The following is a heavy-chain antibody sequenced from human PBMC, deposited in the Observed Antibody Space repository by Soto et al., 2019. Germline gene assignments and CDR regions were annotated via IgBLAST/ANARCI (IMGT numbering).Heavy chain of an antibody. CDR1: GYTFTDYA. CDR2: ISPYSGNT. J-gene: IGHJ6*02. D-gene: IGHD6-6*01. CDR3: ARDHGLAWAVRPANYYYAMDV. Sequence: QAQLAQSGPELKNPGASVKVSCKASGYTFTDYAISWVRQAPGQGFQWVGWISPYSGNTTSAENFFDRVTMTTDTSTKTAYLELRSLRSDDTAVYYYARDHGLAWAVRPANYYYAMDVWGQGTTVTVSS. V-gene: IGHV1-18*04.